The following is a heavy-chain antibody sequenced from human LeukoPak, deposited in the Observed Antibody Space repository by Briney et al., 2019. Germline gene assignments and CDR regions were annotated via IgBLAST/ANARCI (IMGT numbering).Heavy chain of an antibody. V-gene: IGHV3-53*01. CDR1: GFTVSSNY. CDR2: IYSGGST. CDR3: ARCTVNYYFDY. Sequence: PGGSLRLSCAASGFTVSSNYMSWVRQAPGKGLEWVSVIYSGGSTYYADSVKGRFTISRDNSKNTLYLQMNSLRAEDTAVYYCARCTVNYYFDYWGQGTLVTVSS. D-gene: IGHD4-17*01. J-gene: IGHJ4*02.